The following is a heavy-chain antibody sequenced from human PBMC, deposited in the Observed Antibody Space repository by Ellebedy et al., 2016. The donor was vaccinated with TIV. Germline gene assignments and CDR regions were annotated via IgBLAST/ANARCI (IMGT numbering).Heavy chain of an antibody. CDR1: GGSISSGGYY. CDR3: ARPSSSWSYYYYMDV. Sequence: SETLSLTXTVSGGSISSGGYYWSWIRQPPGKGLEWIGYIYYSGSTNYNPSLKSRVTISVDTSKNQFSLKLSSVTAADTAVYYCARPSSSWSYYYYMDVWGKGTTVTVSS. CDR2: IYYSGST. D-gene: IGHD6-13*01. J-gene: IGHJ6*03. V-gene: IGHV4-61*08.